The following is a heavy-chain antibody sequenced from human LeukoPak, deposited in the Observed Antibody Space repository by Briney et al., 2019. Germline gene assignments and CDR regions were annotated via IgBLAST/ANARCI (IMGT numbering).Heavy chain of an antibody. J-gene: IGHJ4*02. V-gene: IGHV1-2*06. CDR3: ARVMAAAGARDY. CDR2: INPNSGGT. Sequence: ASVKVSCKASGYTFTGYYMHWVRQAPGQGLEWMGRINPNSGGTNYAQKFQGRVTKTRDTSISTAYMELSRLRSDDTAVYYCARVMAAAGARDYWGQGTLVTVSS. D-gene: IGHD6-13*01. CDR1: GYTFTGYY.